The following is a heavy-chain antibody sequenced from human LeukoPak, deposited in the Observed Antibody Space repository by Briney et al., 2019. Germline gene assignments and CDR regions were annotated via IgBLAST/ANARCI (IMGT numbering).Heavy chain of an antibody. J-gene: IGHJ4*02. Sequence: ASVKVSCKASGYTFTSYAMHWVRQAPGQGLEWMGWITPSGGTNYPQKFQGRGAITSDTSITTAYMDLSRLTSDDTAVYYCARDRYGDGFAHFDYWGQGALVTVSS. CDR3: ARDRYGDGFAHFDY. V-gene: IGHV1-2*02. CDR1: GYTFTSYA. D-gene: IGHD5-24*01. CDR2: ITPSGGT.